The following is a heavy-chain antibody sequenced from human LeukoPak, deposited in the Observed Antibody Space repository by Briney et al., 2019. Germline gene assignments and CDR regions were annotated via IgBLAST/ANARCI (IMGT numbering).Heavy chain of an antibody. J-gene: IGHJ3*02. CDR1: GFTFSSYG. CDR2: IRYDGSNK. V-gene: IGHV3-30*02. Sequence: GGSLRLSCAASGFTFSSYGMHWVRQAPGKGLEGVAFIRYDGSNKYYADSVKGRFTISGDNSKNTLYLQMNSLRAEDTAVYYCAKDSSLVPLAARGGDALDIWGQGTMVTVSS. CDR3: AKDSSLVPLAARGGDALDI. D-gene: IGHD6-6*01.